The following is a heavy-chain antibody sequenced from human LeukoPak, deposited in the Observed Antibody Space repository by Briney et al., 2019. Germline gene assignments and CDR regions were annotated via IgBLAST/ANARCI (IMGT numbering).Heavy chain of an antibody. J-gene: IGHJ4*02. V-gene: IGHV4-59*01. CDR3: ARAMVRGVIIIFDY. D-gene: IGHD3-10*01. CDR2: IYYSGST. CDR1: GGSISSYY. Sequence: SETLSLTCTVSGGSISSYYWSWIRQPPGKGLEWIGYIYYSGSTNYHPSLKSRVTISVDTSKNQFSLKLSSVTAADTAVYYCARAMVRGVIIIFDYWGQGTLVTVSS.